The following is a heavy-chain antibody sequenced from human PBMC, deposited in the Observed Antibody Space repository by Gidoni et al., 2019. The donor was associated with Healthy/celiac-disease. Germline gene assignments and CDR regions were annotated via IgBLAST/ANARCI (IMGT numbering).Heavy chain of an antibody. CDR1: GFTFSSYG. D-gene: IGHD6-6*01. J-gene: IGHJ4*02. CDR3: AKAPWDSSSFVDYFDY. Sequence: QVQLVESGGGVVQPGRSLRLSCAASGFTFSSYGMHWVRQAPGKGLEWVAVISYDGSNKYYADSVKGRFTISRDNSKNTLYLQMNSLRAEDTAVYYCAKAPWDSSSFVDYFDYWGQGTLVTVSS. V-gene: IGHV3-30*18. CDR2: ISYDGSNK.